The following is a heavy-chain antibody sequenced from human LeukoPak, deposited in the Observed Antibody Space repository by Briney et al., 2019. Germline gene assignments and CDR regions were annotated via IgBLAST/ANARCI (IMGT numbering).Heavy chain of an antibody. Sequence: PWGSLRLSCAASGFTFSSYDMHWVRQATGKGLEWVSAIGTAGDTYYPGSVKGRFTISREYAKNSLYLQMNSLRAGDTAVYYCARVVSSSWDFDYWGQGTLVTVSS. V-gene: IGHV3-13*01. J-gene: IGHJ4*02. CDR2: IGTAGDT. D-gene: IGHD6-13*01. CDR3: ARVVSSSWDFDY. CDR1: GFTFSSYD.